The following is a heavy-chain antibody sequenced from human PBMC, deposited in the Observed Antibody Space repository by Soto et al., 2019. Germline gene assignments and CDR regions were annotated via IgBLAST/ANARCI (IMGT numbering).Heavy chain of an antibody. J-gene: IGHJ6*02. CDR1: GGSISSGDYY. D-gene: IGHD3-22*01. V-gene: IGHV4-30-4*02. Sequence: PSETLSLTCTVSGGSISSGDYYWSWLRQPPGKGLEWMGYIYYSGSTYYNPSLKSRVTISVDTSKNQCSLKLSSVTAADTAVYYCARYYYESSGSQLYYYYGMDVWGQGTTVTVSS. CDR2: IYYSGST. CDR3: ARYYYESSGSQLYYYYGMDV.